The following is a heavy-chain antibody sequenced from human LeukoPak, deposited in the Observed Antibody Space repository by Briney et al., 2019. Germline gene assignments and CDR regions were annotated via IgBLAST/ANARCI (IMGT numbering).Heavy chain of an antibody. D-gene: IGHD3-10*01. J-gene: IGHJ6*03. CDR3: ASTARQYGSGSYYPYYYYMDV. Sequence: SQTLSLTCTVSGGSISSGSYYWSWIRQPAGKGLEWIGRIYTSGSTNYNPSLKSRVTISVDTSKNQFSLKLSSVTAADTAVYYCASTARQYGSGSYYPYYYYMDVWGKGTTVTVSS. CDR2: IYTSGST. V-gene: IGHV4-61*02. CDR1: GGSISSGSYY.